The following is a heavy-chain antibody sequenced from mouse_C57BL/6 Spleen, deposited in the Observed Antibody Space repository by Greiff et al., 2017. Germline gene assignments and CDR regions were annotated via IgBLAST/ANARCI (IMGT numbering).Heavy chain of an antibody. D-gene: IGHD1-1*01. V-gene: IGHV5-4*01. Sequence: EVHLVESGGGLVKPGGSLKLSCAASGFTFSSYAMSWVRQTPEKRLEWVATISDGGSYTYYPDNVKGRFTISRDNAKNNLYLQMSHLKSEDTAMYYCAREGNSSLFDYWGQGTTLTVSS. CDR2: ISDGGSYT. J-gene: IGHJ2*01. CDR1: GFTFSSYA. CDR3: AREGNSSLFDY.